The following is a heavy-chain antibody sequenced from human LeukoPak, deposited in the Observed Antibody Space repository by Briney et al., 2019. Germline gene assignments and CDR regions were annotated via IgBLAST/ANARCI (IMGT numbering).Heavy chain of an antibody. CDR3: ARVRGGDGYNYHYFDY. D-gene: IGHD5-24*01. J-gene: IGHJ4*02. CDR1: GGSISSYY. CDR2: IYTSGST. V-gene: IGHV4-4*09. Sequence: PSETLSLTCTVSGGSISSYYWSWIRQPPGKGLEWIGYIYTSGSTNYNPSLKSRVTISVDTSKNQFSLKLSSVTAADTAVYYCARVRGGDGYNYHYFDYWGQGTLATVSS.